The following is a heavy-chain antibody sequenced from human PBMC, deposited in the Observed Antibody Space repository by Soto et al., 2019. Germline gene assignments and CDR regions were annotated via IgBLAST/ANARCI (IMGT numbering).Heavy chain of an antibody. J-gene: IGHJ6*02. D-gene: IGHD3-3*01. CDR3: ARAARMSDDFWSGTYGMDV. V-gene: IGHV1-69*13. CDR1: GGTFSGDA. Sequence: SVKVSCKGSGGTFSGDAIGWVRQAPGQGLDWMGGIIPIFGTANYAQKFQGRVTITADESTSTAYMELSSLRSEDTAVYYCARAARMSDDFWSGTYGMDVWGQGTTVTVSS. CDR2: IIPIFGTA.